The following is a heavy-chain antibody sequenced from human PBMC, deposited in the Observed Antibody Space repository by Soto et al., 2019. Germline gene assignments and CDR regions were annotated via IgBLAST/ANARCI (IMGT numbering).Heavy chain of an antibody. CDR1: GYTFTSYG. J-gene: IGHJ6*02. CDR2: ISAYNGNT. D-gene: IGHD3-10*01. V-gene: IGHV1-18*01. CDR3: ASSSLGYGSGSYYKKNPSYYYGMDV. Sequence: SVKVSCKASGYTFTSYGISWVRQAPVQGLEWMGWISAYNGNTNYAQKFQGRVTITRDTSASTAYMELSSLRSEDTAVYYCASSSLGYGSGSYYKKNPSYYYGMDVWGQGTTVTVSS.